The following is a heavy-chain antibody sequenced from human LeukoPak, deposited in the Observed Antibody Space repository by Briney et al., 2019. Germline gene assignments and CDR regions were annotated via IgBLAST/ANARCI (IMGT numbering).Heavy chain of an antibody. V-gene: IGHV4-34*01. D-gene: IGHD2-2*01. Sequence: SETLSLTCAVYGGSSSGYYWSWIRQPPGRGLEWIREINHSGSTNSNPSLKSRVTISVDTSKNQFSLKLSSVIAADTAVYYCARTTEGYCSSASCFGFSYSYYMDVWGKGTTVTISS. CDR3: ARTTEGYCSSASCFGFSYSYYMDV. CDR1: GGSSSGYY. J-gene: IGHJ6*03. CDR2: INHSGST.